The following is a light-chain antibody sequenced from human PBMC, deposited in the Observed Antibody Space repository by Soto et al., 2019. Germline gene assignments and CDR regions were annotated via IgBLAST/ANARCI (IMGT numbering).Light chain of an antibody. CDR2: EVS. J-gene: IGLJ2*01. Sequence: QSALTQPPSASGSPGQPVTIPCTGTSSDVGGYNYVSWYQQHPGKAPKLMIYEVSNRPSGVPDRFSGSKSGNTASLTVSGLQAEDEAEYYCSSYAGSNNLVFGGGTKLTVL. CDR3: SSYAGSNNLV. V-gene: IGLV2-8*01. CDR1: SSDVGGYNY.